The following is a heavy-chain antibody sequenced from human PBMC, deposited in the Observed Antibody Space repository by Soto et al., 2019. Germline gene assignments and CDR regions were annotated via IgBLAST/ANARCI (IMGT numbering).Heavy chain of an antibody. V-gene: IGHV3-48*02. CDR1: GFTFSTFS. Sequence: EVQLVESGGGSVQPGGSLRLSCAASGFTFSTFSMNWVRQAPGRGLEWISYISGGGRPISYADSVKGRFTISRDNAKSSLYLQTDSLPDEDTAVYYCARDLGWAFDSWGQGTLVTVSS. CDR3: ARDLGWAFDS. J-gene: IGHJ4*02. CDR2: ISGGGRPI. D-gene: IGHD6-19*01.